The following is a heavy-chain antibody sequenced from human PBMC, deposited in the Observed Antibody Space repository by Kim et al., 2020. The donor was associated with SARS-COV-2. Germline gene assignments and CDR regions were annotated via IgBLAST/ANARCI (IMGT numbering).Heavy chain of an antibody. V-gene: IGHV3-7*01. Sequence: YVDSVQGRFTMSSDNAKNSLYLQRSSLRAEDTAIYYCAALDTVQVPGGIWGQGTLVTVSS. CDR3: AALDTVQVPGGI. D-gene: IGHD3-10*01. J-gene: IGHJ4*02.